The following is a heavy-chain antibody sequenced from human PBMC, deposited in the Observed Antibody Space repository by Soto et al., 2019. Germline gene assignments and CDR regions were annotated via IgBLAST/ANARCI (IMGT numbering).Heavy chain of an antibody. CDR2: ISGSGGST. V-gene: IGHV3-23*01. J-gene: IGHJ4*02. CDR3: AKGPYSSSWPHYFDY. CDR1: GFTCSSYA. Sequence: GGSLRLSCAASGFTCSSYAMSWVRQAPGKGLEWVSAISGSGGSTYYADSVKGRFTISRDNSKNTLYLQMNSLRDEDTAVYYCAKGPYSSSWPHYFDYWGQGTLVTVSS. D-gene: IGHD6-13*01.